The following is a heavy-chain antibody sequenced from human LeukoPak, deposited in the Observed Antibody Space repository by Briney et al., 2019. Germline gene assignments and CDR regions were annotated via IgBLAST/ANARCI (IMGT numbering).Heavy chain of an antibody. V-gene: IGHV3-20*04. J-gene: IGHJ6*03. D-gene: IGHD2-15*01. CDR1: GFTFSSYE. CDR2: INWNGGST. CDR3: ARVLSDSYYYYYMDV. Sequence: PGGSPRLSCAASGFTFSSYEMNWVRQAPGKGLEWVSGINWNGGSTGYADSVKGRFTISRDNAKNSLYLQMNSLRAEDTALYYCARVLSDSYYYYYMDVWGKGTTVTVSS.